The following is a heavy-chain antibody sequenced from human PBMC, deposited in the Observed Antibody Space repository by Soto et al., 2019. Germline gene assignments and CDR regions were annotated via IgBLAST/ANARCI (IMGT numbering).Heavy chain of an antibody. V-gene: IGHV3-33*01. CDR3: ARDTNYYDSSYY. CDR2: IWYDGSNK. D-gene: IGHD3-22*01. J-gene: IGHJ4*02. CDR1: GFTFSSYG. Sequence: PGGSLRLSCAASGFTFSSYGMHWVRQAPGKGLEWVAVIWYDGSNKYYADSVKGRFTISRDNSKNTLYLQMNSLRAEDTAVYYCARDTNYYDSSYYWGQGTLVTVSS.